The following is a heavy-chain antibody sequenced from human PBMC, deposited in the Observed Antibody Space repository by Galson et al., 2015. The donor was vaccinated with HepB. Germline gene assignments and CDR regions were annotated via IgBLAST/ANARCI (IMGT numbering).Heavy chain of an antibody. CDR3: ARASTPGIAAAGGPPGAFDI. CDR2: ISYDGSNK. J-gene: IGHJ3*02. CDR1: GFTFSSYG. Sequence: SLRLSCAASGFTFSSYGMHWVRQAPGKGLEWVAVISYDGSNKYYADSVKGRFTISRDNSKNTLYLQMNSLRAEDTAVYYCARASTPGIAAAGGPPGAFDIWGQGTMVTVSS. V-gene: IGHV3-30*03. D-gene: IGHD6-13*01.